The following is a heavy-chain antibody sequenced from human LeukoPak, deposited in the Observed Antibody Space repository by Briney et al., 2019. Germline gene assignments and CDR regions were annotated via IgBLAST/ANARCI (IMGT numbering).Heavy chain of an antibody. CDR1: GFVFDSYW. V-gene: IGHV3-7*01. CDR3: AREHGGPDY. CDR2: IRQDGSEK. Sequence: GGSLRLSCAASGFVFDSYWMSWVRQAPGKGLEWVANIRQDGSEKYYVDSLKGRFTISRDNAERSLYLQINSLGAEDTAVYYCAREHGGPDYWGRGTLVTVSS. D-gene: IGHD3-16*01. J-gene: IGHJ4*02.